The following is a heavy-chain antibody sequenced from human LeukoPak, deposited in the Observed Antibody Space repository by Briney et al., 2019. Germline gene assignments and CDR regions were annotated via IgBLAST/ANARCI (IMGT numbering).Heavy chain of an antibody. CDR3: ARNRVVGAPNFDY. CDR1: GGTFSSYA. V-gene: IGHV1-69*01. CDR2: IIPIFGTA. D-gene: IGHD1-26*01. J-gene: IGHJ4*02. Sequence: SVKVSCKASGGTFSSYAISWVRQAPGQGLEWMGGIIPIFGTANYAQKFQGRVTITADESTSTAYMELSSLRSEDTAVYYCARNRVVGAPNFDYWGQGTLVTVFS.